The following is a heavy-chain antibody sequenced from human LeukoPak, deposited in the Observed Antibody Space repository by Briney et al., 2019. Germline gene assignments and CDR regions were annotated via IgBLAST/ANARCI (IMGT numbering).Heavy chain of an antibody. CDR2: IYTSGST. V-gene: IGHV4-61*02. Sequence: SETLSLTCTVSGGSTSSGSYYWSWIRQPAGKGLEWIGRIYTSGSTNYNPSLKSRVTISVDTSKNQFSLKLSSVTAADTAVYYCARSLGYCSGGSCQPDAFDIWGQGTMVTVSS. CDR1: GGSTSSGSYY. J-gene: IGHJ3*02. CDR3: ARSLGYCSGGSCQPDAFDI. D-gene: IGHD2-15*01.